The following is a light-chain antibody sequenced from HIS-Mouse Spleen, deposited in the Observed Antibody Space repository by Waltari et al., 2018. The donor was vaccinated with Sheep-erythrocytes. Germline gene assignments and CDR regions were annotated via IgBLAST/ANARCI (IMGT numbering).Light chain of an antibody. J-gene: IGKJ4*01. V-gene: IGKV3-20*01. Sequence: EIVLTQSPGTLSLSPGERATLSCRASQSVSSSYLAWYQHKPGQAPRLLIYGASSRATGIPDRFSGSGSGTDFTLTISRLEPEDFAVYYCQQYGSPTFGGGTKVEIK. CDR2: GAS. CDR3: QQYGSPT. CDR1: QSVSSSY.